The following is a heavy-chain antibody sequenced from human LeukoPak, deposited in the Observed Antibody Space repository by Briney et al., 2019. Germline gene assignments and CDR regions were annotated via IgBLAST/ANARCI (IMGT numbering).Heavy chain of an antibody. V-gene: IGHV3-72*01. CDR2: SRDKGNSYTT. D-gene: IGHD5-24*01. J-gene: IGHJ4*02. CDR3: ARLYLPATRFDY. CDR1: GFTFSDHY. Sequence: GGSLRLSCAASGFTFSDHYIDWVRQAPGKGLEWVGRSRDKGNSYTTAYAASVRGRFTISRDDSKNSLYLQMNSLKIEDTAVYYCARLYLPATRFDYWGQGTLVTVSS.